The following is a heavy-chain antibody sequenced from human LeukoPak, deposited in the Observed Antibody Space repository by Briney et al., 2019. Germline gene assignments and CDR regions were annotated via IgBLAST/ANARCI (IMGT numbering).Heavy chain of an antibody. J-gene: IGHJ5*02. V-gene: IGHV4-39*07. CDR2: IYYSGST. D-gene: IGHD3-22*01. CDR3: ARGNPITMMVVNSWFDP. CDR1: GGSISSSSYY. Sequence: SETLSLTCTVSGGSISSSSYYWGWIRQPPGKGLEWIGSIYYSGSTYYNLSLKSRVTISVDTSKNRFSLKLSSVTAADTAVYYCARGNPITMMVVNSWFDPWGQGTLVNVSS.